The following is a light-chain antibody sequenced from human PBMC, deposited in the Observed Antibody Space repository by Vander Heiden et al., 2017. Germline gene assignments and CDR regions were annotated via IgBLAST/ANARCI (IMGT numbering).Light chain of an antibody. J-gene: IGKJ5*01. V-gene: IGKV3-11*01. Sequence: EIVLTQSPATLSMSPGEGATLSCSPSQSVSSYLAWYQQKPGQAPRLLIYDASKRATGIPARFSGSASGTDFTLTISSLEPEDFAVYYCQQRSNWPITFGQGTRLEIK. CDR3: QQRSNWPIT. CDR1: QSVSSY. CDR2: DAS.